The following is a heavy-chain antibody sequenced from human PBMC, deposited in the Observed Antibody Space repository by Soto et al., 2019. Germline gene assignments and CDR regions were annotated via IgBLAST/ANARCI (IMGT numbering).Heavy chain of an antibody. J-gene: IGHJ4*02. D-gene: IGHD2-8*01. V-gene: IGHV3-7*01. CDR1: GFTFSSYW. Sequence: PGGSRRLSCAASGFTFSSYWMSWVRQAPGKGLEWVANIKQDGSEKYYVDSVKGRFTISRDNAKNSLYLQMNSLRAEDTAVYYCARDKDLGYCTNGVYYSPLAYWGQGTLVTVSS. CDR3: ARDKDLGYCTNGVYYSPLAY. CDR2: IKQDGSEK.